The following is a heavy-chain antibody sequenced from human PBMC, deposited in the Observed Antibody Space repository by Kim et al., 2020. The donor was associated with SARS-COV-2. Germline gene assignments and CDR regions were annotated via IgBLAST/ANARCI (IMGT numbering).Heavy chain of an antibody. Sequence: SETLSLTCAVYGWSFSGYYWSWIRQPPGKGLEWIGEINHSGSTNYNPSLKSRVTISVDTSKNQFSLKLSSVTAADTAVYYCARGYDFWSGYYWVGYYGMDVWGQGTTVTVSS. CDR3: ARGYDFWSGYYWVGYYGMDV. D-gene: IGHD3-3*01. J-gene: IGHJ6*02. V-gene: IGHV4-34*01. CDR2: INHSGST. CDR1: GWSFSGYY.